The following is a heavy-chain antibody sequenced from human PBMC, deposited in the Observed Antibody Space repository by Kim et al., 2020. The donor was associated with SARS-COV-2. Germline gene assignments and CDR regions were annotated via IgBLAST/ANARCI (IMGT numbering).Heavy chain of an antibody. CDR3: AKDRWPLSSPSS. Sequence: GGSLRLSCAASGFTFSSYGMHWVRQAPGKGLEWVAVISYDGSNKYYADSVKGRFTISRDNSKNTLYLQMNSLRAEDTAVYYCAKDRWPLSSPSSWGQGTL. V-gene: IGHV3-30*18. CDR1: GFTFSSYG. D-gene: IGHD6-6*01. J-gene: IGHJ4*02. CDR2: ISYDGSNK.